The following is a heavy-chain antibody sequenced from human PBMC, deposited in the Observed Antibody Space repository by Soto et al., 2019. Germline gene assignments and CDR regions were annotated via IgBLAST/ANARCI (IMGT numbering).Heavy chain of an antibody. CDR3: ARDSIYCSGGSCYAAFDI. D-gene: IGHD2-15*01. Sequence: SETLSLTCTVSGGSISRYYWIWIRQPPGKGLEWIGYIYYSGSTNYNPSLKSRVTISVDTSKNQFSLKLSSVTAADTAVYYCARDSIYCSGGSCYAAFDIWGQGTMVTVSS. V-gene: IGHV4-59*01. CDR1: GGSISRYY. J-gene: IGHJ3*02. CDR2: IYYSGST.